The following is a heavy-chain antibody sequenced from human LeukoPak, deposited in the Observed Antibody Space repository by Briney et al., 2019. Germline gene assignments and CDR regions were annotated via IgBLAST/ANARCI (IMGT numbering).Heavy chain of an antibody. CDR2: IIPIFGTA. CDR1: GGTFSSYA. CDR3: AREGADYSNSYYFDY. V-gene: IGHV1-69*13. J-gene: IGHJ4*02. Sequence: SVKVSCKASGGTFSSYAISWARQAPGQGLEWMGGIIPIFGTANYAQKFQGRVTITADESTGTAYMELSSLRSEDTAVYYCAREGADYSNSYYFDYWGQGTLVTVSS. D-gene: IGHD4-11*01.